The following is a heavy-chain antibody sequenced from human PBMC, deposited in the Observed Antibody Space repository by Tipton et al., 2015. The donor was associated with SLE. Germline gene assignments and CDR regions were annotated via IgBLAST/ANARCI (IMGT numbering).Heavy chain of an antibody. CDR2: IYTSGST. Sequence: LRLSCTVSGGSISSGGYYWSWIRQPAGKGLEWIGHIYTSGSTNYNPSLKSRVTLSVDTSKNQFSLRLTSLTAADTAVYYCASSRGITIYGMDVWGQGTTVTVSS. CDR3: ASSRGITIYGMDV. V-gene: IGHV4-61*09. CDR1: GGSISSGGYY. J-gene: IGHJ6*02. D-gene: IGHD2-2*01.